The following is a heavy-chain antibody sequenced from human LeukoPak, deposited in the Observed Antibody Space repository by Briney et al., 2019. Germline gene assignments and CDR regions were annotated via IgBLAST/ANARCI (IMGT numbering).Heavy chain of an antibody. Sequence: ASVKVSCKASGYTFTGYYMHWVRQAPGQGLEWMGWINPNSGGTNYAQKFQGWVTMTRDTSISTAYMELSRLRSEDTAVYYCATVRYFDWLDYYYYGMDVWGQGTTVTVSS. CDR1: GYTFTGYY. V-gene: IGHV1-2*04. CDR2: INPNSGGT. CDR3: ATVRYFDWLDYYYYGMDV. J-gene: IGHJ6*02. D-gene: IGHD3-9*01.